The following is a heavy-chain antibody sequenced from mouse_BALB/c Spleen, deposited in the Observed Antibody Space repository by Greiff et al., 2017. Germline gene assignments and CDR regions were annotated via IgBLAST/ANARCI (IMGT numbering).Heavy chain of an antibody. J-gene: IGHJ1*01. CDR3: AIYYGNCGYFDV. Sequence: VQLQQPGAELVKPGASVKLSCKASGYTFTSYWMHWVKQRPGQGLEWIGEINPSNGRTNYNEKFKSKATLTVDKSSSTAYMQLSSLTSEDSAVYYCAIYYGNCGYFDVWGAGTTVTVSS. CDR1: GYTFTSYW. CDR2: INPSNGRT. V-gene: IGHV1S81*02. D-gene: IGHD2-1*01.